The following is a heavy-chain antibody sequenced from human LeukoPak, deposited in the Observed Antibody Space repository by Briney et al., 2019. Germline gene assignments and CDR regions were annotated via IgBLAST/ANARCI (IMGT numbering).Heavy chain of an antibody. CDR3: ARVCATQPIDLGY. Sequence: GASGKVSCKVSGYTLTELSMHWVRQAPGQGLEWMGWINPNSGGTNYAQKFQGRVTMTRDTSISTAYMELSRLRSDDTAVYYRARVCATQPIDLGYWGQGTLVTVSS. J-gene: IGHJ4*02. D-gene: IGHD2-21*01. CDR2: INPNSGGT. CDR1: GYTLTELS. V-gene: IGHV1-2*02.